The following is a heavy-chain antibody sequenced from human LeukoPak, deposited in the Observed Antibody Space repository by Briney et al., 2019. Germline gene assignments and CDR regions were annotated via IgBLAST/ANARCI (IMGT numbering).Heavy chain of an antibody. V-gene: IGHV1-18*04. CDR1: GYTFSSYG. CDR3: ARIAEYHLARHFDY. J-gene: IGHJ4*02. CDR2: ISAYDGDT. D-gene: IGHD6-13*01. Sequence: ASVKVSCKASGYTFSSYGISWVRQAPGQDLEWMGWISAYDGDTNYVQNLQGRVTMTTDTSTSTAYMELRSLRSDDTAVYYCARIAEYHLARHFDYWGQGTLVTVSS.